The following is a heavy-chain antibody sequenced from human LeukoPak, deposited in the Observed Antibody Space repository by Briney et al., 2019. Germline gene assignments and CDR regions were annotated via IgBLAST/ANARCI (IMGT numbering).Heavy chain of an antibody. CDR1: GGSISSSNW. D-gene: IGHD3-22*01. V-gene: IGHV4-4*02. Sequence: SETLSLTCAVSGGSISSSNWWSWVRQPPGKGLGGIGEIYHSGSTNYNPSLKSRVTISVDKSKNHFSLKLSSVTAADTAVYYCARDARLYYYDSREGDGWFDPWGQGTLVTVSS. CDR2: IYHSGST. CDR3: ARDARLYYYDSREGDGWFDP. J-gene: IGHJ5*02.